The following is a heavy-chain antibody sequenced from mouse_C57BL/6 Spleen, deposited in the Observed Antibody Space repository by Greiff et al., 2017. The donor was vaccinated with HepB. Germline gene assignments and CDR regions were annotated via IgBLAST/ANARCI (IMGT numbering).Heavy chain of an antibody. V-gene: IGHV14-2*01. Sequence: VQLKESGAELVKPGASVKLSCTASGFNIKDYYMHWVKQRTEQGLEWIGRIDPEDGETKYAPKFQGKATITADTSSNTAYLQLSSRTSEDTAVYYGALRAYYGSNLVDYWGQGTTLTVSS. J-gene: IGHJ2*01. D-gene: IGHD1-1*01. CDR2: IDPEDGET. CDR3: ALRAYYGSNLVDY. CDR1: GFNIKDYY.